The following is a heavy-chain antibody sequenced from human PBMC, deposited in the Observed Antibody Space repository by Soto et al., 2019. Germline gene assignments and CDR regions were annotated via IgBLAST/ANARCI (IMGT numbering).Heavy chain of an antibody. CDR3: ARPTGYSSSWYWFDP. Sequence: QVQLVESGGGLVKPGGSLRLSCAASGFTFSDYYMSWIRQAPGKGLEWVSYISSSSSYTNYADSVKGRFTISRDNAKNSLYLQMNSLRAEDTVVYYCARPTGYSSSWYWFDPWGQGTLVTVSS. CDR1: GFTFSDYY. J-gene: IGHJ5*02. CDR2: ISSSSSYT. V-gene: IGHV3-11*05. D-gene: IGHD6-13*01.